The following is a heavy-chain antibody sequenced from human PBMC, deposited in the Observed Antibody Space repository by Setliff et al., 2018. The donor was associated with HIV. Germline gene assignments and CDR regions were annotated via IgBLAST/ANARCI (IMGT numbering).Heavy chain of an antibody. CDR3: AREEKLSAVAGTMYYYYAMDV. CDR1: GGSIRSDSYY. J-gene: IGHJ6*02. Sequence: NPSETLSLTCTVSGGSIRSDSYYWTWIRQPAGEGLEWIGRIYSSGNTNYNPSLESRVTISVDTSKNQFSLKQSAVTAADTAVYYCAREEKLSAVAGTMYYYYAMDVWGQGTTVTVSS. CDR2: IYSSGNT. D-gene: IGHD6-19*01. V-gene: IGHV4-61*02.